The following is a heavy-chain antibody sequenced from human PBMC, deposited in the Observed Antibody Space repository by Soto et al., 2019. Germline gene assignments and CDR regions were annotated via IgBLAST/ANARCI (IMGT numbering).Heavy chain of an antibody. V-gene: IGHV3-49*03. D-gene: IGHD3-22*01. J-gene: IGHJ5*02. CDR1: GFTFGYYA. CDR2: IRSKAYGGTT. CDR3: TSXYYYDSSGYERAGNFDP. Sequence: PGGSLRLSCTASGFTFGYYAMSWFRQAPGKGLEWVGFIRSKAYGGTTEYAASVKGRFTISRDDSKSIAYLQMNSLKTEDTAVYYCTSXYYYDSSGYERAGNFDPWGQGTLVTVSS.